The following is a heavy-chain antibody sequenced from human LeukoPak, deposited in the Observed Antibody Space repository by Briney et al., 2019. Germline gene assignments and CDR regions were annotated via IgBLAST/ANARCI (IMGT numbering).Heavy chain of an antibody. D-gene: IGHD3-10*01. V-gene: IGHV4-59*01. J-gene: IGHJ4*02. CDR2: IYYSGST. CDR1: GGSISSYY. CDR3: ARRYGSGSSGTFDY. Sequence: SEDLLLTGTGSGGSISSYYWSWIRQPPGKGLEWIVFIYYSGSTNYNASLKSRVTISVETSKNQFSLKLSSVTAAATALYCCARRYGSGSSGTFDYWGQETLVTVSS.